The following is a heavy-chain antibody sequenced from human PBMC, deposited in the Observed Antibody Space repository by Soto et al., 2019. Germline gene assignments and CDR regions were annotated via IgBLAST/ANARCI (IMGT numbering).Heavy chain of an antibody. CDR2: ISHDGGNK. CDR1: GFTFRSYA. D-gene: IGHD6-19*01. Sequence: QVQLVESGGGVVQPGRSLRLSCAASGFTFRSYAMHWVRQAPGKGLEWVAVISHDGGNKYYADSVKGRFTISRDNSRNTQYLQMNSLRPEDTSVYYCARELEQWLPPGNYWGQGTRVTVSS. CDR3: ARELEQWLPPGNY. J-gene: IGHJ4*02. V-gene: IGHV3-30-3*01.